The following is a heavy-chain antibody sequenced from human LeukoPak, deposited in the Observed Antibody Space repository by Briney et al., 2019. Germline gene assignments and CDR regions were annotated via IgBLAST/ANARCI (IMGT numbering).Heavy chain of an antibody. CDR3: ARQLYSSGWYGFDY. CDR1: GGSISSGGYY. J-gene: IGHJ4*02. CDR2: IYYSGST. Sequence: ASQTLSLTCTVSGGSISSGGYYWSWIRQPPGKGLEWIGYIYYSGSTNYNPSLKSRVTISVDTSKNQFSLKLSSVTAADTAVYYCARQLYSSGWYGFDYWGQGTLVTVSS. D-gene: IGHD6-19*01. V-gene: IGHV4-61*08.